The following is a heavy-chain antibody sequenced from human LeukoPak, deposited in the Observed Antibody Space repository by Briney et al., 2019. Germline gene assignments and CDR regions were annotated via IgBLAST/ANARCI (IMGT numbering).Heavy chain of an antibody. CDR3: AGVRSTVGWRSFDY. D-gene: IGHD4-23*01. Sequence: SETLSLTCTVSGSISSYYWSWIRPPPGKGLEWIGHSYYTGSPNYNPSLKNRVTISVDTPKNQFSLKLSSVTAADTAVYYCAGVRSTVGWRSFDYWGQGTLVTVSS. J-gene: IGHJ4*02. CDR2: SYYTGSP. V-gene: IGHV4-59*08. CDR1: GSISSYY.